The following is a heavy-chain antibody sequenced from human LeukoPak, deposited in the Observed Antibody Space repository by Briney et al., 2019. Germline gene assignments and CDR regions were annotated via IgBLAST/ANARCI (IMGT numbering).Heavy chain of an antibody. D-gene: IGHD3-9*01. V-gene: IGHV4-59*08. CDR1: GGSISSYY. CDR3: ARMYYDILTGYYYFDY. J-gene: IGHJ4*02. CDR2: IYYSGST. Sequence: PSETLSLTCTVSGGSISSYYWSWIRQPPGKGLKWIGYIYYSGSTNYNPSPKSRVTISVDTSKNQFSLKLNSVTAADTAVYYCARMYYDILTGYYYFDYWGQGTLVTVSS.